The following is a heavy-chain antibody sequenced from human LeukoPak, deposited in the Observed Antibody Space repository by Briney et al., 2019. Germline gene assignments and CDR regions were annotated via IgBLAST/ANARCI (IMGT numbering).Heavy chain of an antibody. CDR3: ARDYRLYYYDSSGYYPGRWFDP. CDR1: GYTFTGYY. Sequence: GASVKVSCKASGYTFTGYYIHWVRQAPGQGLEWMGWINPNSGGTNYAQKFQGRATMTRDTSISTAYMELSRLRSDDTAVYYCARDYRLYYYDSSGYYPGRWFDPWGQGTLVTVSS. CDR2: INPNSGGT. J-gene: IGHJ5*02. D-gene: IGHD3-22*01. V-gene: IGHV1-2*02.